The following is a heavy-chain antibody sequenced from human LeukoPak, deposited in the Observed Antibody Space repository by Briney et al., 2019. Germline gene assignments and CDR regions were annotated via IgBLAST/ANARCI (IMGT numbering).Heavy chain of an antibody. CDR2: INHSGST. CDR1: GGSFSGYY. J-gene: IGHJ4*02. CDR3: ARGVRRPKYDY. V-gene: IGHV4-34*01. Sequence: SETLSLTCAVYGGSFSGYYWSWIRQPPGKGLEWIGEINHSGSTNYTPSLKSRVTISVDTSKNQFSLKLSSVTAADTAVYYCARGVRRPKYDYWGQGTLVTVSS. D-gene: IGHD1-1*01.